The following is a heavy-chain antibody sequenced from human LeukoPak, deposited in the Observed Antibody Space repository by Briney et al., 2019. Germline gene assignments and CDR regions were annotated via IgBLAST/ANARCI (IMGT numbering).Heavy chain of an antibody. CDR1: GGSISSSSYY. D-gene: IGHD4-17*01. CDR2: IYYSGST. J-gene: IGHJ4*02. V-gene: IGHV4-39*01. CDR3: ARKDYGDPKER. Sequence: SETLSLTCTVSGGSISSSSYYWGWIRQPPGKGLEWIGSIYYSGSTYYNPSLKSRVTISVDTSKNQFSLKLSSVTAADTAVYYCARKDYGDPKERWGQGTLVTVSS.